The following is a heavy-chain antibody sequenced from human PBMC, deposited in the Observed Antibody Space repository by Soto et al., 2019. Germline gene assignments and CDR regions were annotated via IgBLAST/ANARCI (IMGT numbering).Heavy chain of an antibody. J-gene: IGHJ5*02. CDR3: ARQTSYCTNGVCYIMRGPHWFDP. D-gene: IGHD2-8*01. V-gene: IGHV4-39*01. CDR1: GGSISSSSYY. CDR2: IYYSGST. Sequence: SETLSLTCTVSGGSISSSSYYWGWIRQPPGKGLEWIGSIYYSGSTYYNPSLKSRVTISVDTSKNQFTLKLSSVTAADTAVYYCARQTSYCTNGVCYIMRGPHWFDPWGQGTLVTVSS.